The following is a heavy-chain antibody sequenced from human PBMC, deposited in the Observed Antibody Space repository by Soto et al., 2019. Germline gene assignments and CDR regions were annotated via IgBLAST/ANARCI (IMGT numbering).Heavy chain of an antibody. CDR3: ARAGVFFGFWSGSSNWFDP. Sequence: TLSLTCTVSGGSISSGDYYWSWIRQPPGKGLEWIGYIYYSGSTYYNPSLKSRVTISVDTSKNQFSLKLSSVTAADTAVYYCARAGVFFGFWSGSSNWFDPWGQGTLVTVSS. V-gene: IGHV4-30-4*01. CDR1: GGSISSGDYY. CDR2: IYYSGST. D-gene: IGHD3-3*01. J-gene: IGHJ5*02.